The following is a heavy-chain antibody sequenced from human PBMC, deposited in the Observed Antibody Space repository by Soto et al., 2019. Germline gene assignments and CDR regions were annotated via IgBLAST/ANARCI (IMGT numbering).Heavy chain of an antibody. CDR1: GGTFSSYA. J-gene: IGHJ4*02. Sequence: SVKVSCKASGGTFSSYAVSWVRQAPGQGLEWMGGIIPIFGTANYAQKFQGRVTITADKSTSTAYMELSSLRSEDTAVYYCARRNYYDSSGYYFDYWGQGTLVTVSS. V-gene: IGHV1-69*06. CDR2: IIPIFGTA. CDR3: ARRNYYDSSGYYFDY. D-gene: IGHD3-22*01.